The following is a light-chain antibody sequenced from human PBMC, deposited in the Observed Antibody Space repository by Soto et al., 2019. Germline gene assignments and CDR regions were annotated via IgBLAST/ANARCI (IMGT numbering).Light chain of an antibody. CDR2: GAS. CDR1: QSVSNN. V-gene: IGKV3-15*01. CDR3: KQYKEWPPFT. J-gene: IGKJ5*01. Sequence: EKLMTQFPATRSVSPGETATLSCRASQSVSNNVAWYQQKPGQAPRLLILGASTRATGIPARFSGSGSGTEFTLSISSLQSEDFAVYYCKQYKEWPPFTFGQGTRLETK.